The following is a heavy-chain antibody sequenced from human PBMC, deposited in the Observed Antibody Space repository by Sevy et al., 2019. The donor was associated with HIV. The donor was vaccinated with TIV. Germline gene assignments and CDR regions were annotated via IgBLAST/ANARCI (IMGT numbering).Heavy chain of an antibody. CDR2: ITGNGGST. CDR3: AKDLAYESSGYHDY. Sequence: GGSLRLSCSASGFTFRSYAMNWVRQAPGKGLEWVSAITGNGGSTYYADSVTGRFTISRDNSKSTLYLQMNSLRAEDTALYYCAKDLAYESSGYHDYWGQGTLVTVSS. CDR1: GFTFRSYA. V-gene: IGHV3-23*01. J-gene: IGHJ4*02. D-gene: IGHD3-22*01.